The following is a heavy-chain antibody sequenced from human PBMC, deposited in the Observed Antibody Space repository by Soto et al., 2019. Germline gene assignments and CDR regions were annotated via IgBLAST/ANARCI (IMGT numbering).Heavy chain of an antibody. CDR1: GFTFSSYG. J-gene: IGHJ6*02. CDR3: AKVAGSNPYYYYYYSMDV. CDR2: ISYDGSDK. D-gene: IGHD4-4*01. Sequence: PGGSLRLSCAASGFTFSSYGMHWVRQAPGKGLEWVSLISYDGSDKYYADSVKGRFTISRDNSKYTLYLQMNSLRAEDTAVYYCAKVAGSNPYYYYYYSMDVWGQGTTVTVS. V-gene: IGHV3-30*18.